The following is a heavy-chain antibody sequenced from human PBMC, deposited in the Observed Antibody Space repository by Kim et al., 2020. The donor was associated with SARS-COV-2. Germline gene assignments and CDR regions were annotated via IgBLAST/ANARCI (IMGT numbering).Heavy chain of an antibody. V-gene: IGHV3-23*01. D-gene: IGHD3-10*01. Sequence: YADSVKGRFTISRDNSKNTLYLQMNSLRDEDTAVYYCAKRYYVGSGSYDYWGQGTLVTVSS. CDR3: AKRYYVGSGSYDY. J-gene: IGHJ4*02.